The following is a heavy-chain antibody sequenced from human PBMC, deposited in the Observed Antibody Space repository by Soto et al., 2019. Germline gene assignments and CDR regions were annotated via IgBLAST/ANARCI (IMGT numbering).Heavy chain of an antibody. D-gene: IGHD5-18*01. CDR1: GFTFDDYA. J-gene: IGHJ4*02. Sequence: GGSLRLSCAASGFTFDDYAMHWVRQAPGKGLEWVSGISWNSGSIGYADSVKGRFTISRDNAKNSLYLQMNSLRAEDTALYYCAKAGHSVQLWRIDYWGQGTLVTVSS. CDR2: ISWNSGSI. CDR3: AKAGHSVQLWRIDY. V-gene: IGHV3-9*01.